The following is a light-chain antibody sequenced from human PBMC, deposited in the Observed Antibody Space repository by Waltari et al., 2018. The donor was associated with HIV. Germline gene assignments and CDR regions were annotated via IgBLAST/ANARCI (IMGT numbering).Light chain of an antibody. V-gene: IGLV3-1*01. CDR3: QAWDATTVL. Sequence: SYELTQSPSVSVSPGPTALITCSGYHMGSNVVCWDQQEPSQAPGLVTYQDTERPSGIPERFSGSKSGNTATLTISGTQALDEADYFCQAWDATTVLCGGGTKLTVL. CDR1: HMGSNV. CDR2: QDT. J-gene: IGLJ2*01.